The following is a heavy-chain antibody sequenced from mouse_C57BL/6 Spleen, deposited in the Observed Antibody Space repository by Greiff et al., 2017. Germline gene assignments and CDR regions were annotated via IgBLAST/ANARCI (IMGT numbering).Heavy chain of an antibody. CDR2: IYPGDGDT. D-gene: IGHD3-2*02. J-gene: IGHJ2*01. CDR3: ARSGAAQAKDY. V-gene: IGHV1-82*01. CDR1: GYAFSSSW. Sequence: VQVVESGPELVKPGASVKISCKASGYAFSSSWMNWVKQRPGKGLEWIGRIYPGDGDTNYNGKFKGKATLTADKSSSTAYMQLSSLTSEDSAVYFCARSGAAQAKDYWGQGTTLTVSS.